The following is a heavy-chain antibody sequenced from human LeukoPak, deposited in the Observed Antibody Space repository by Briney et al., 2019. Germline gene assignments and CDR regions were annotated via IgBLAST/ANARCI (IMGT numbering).Heavy chain of an antibody. Sequence: PSGTLSLTCTVSGGSISSYYWSWVRQPPGRGLEWIGYIYSSGNTNYNPSLKSRVTISLDTSKNQFSLKLSSMTAADTAVYYCARVGSSFGREYWFDPWGQGTLVTVSS. D-gene: IGHD6-6*01. J-gene: IGHJ5*02. CDR3: ARVGSSFGREYWFDP. V-gene: IGHV4-59*01. CDR2: IYSSGNT. CDR1: GGSISSYY.